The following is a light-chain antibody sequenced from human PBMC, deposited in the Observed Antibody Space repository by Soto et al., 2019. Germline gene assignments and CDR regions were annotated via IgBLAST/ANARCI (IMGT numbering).Light chain of an antibody. CDR3: SSYTTSTTVI. V-gene: IGLV2-14*03. J-gene: IGLJ2*01. CDR1: SSDIGDHNS. CDR2: AVS. Sequence: QSALTQPASVSGSPGQSITISCTGTSSDIGDHNSVSWYLQQPGKAPKLMIYAVSNRPSGVSNRSSGSKSGNTASLTISGLQAEDEADYYCSSYTTSTTVIFGGGTKLTVL.